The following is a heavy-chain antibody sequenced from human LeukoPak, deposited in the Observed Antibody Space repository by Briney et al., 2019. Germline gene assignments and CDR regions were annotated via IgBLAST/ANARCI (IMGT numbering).Heavy chain of an antibody. Sequence: GSGPTLVKPSETLSLTCTVSGGSISSYYWSWIRQPPGKGLEWIGYIHYSGSTNYNPSLKSRVTISVDTSKNQFSLKLSSVTAADTAVYYCARNTLLRGLWGFDYWGQGTLVTVSS. J-gene: IGHJ4*02. CDR3: ARNTLLRGLWGFDY. D-gene: IGHD3-16*01. CDR1: GGSISSYY. CDR2: IHYSGST. V-gene: IGHV4-59*01.